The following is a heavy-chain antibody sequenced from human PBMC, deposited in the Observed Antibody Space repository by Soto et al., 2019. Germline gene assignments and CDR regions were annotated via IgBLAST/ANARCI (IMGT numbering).Heavy chain of an antibody. CDR1: GFTFSDST. CDR3: IRCSGSYCIDV. D-gene: IGHD3-10*02. J-gene: IGHJ6*02. CDR2: IRSEVYSYAT. V-gene: IGHV3-73*02. Sequence: EVQLVESGGGLVQPGGSLKVSCAASGFTFSDSTIHWVRQASGKGLEWVVRIRSEVYSYATVCSASVKDRFTISRDDSKNTAYLQINSLKFADTAVYYCIRCSGSYCIDVWGQGTTVTVSS.